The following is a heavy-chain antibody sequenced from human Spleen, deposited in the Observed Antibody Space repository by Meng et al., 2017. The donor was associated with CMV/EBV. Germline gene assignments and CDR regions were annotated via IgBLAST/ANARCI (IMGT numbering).Heavy chain of an antibody. J-gene: IGHJ5*02. Sequence: SGYTFTGHYIHWVRQAPGQGLEWMGWINPNSGGTHYAQKFQGRVTMTRDSSISTAYMELGRLTSDDTAMYYCARGYCGVTGCYRSVDPWGQGTLVTVSS. D-gene: IGHD2-2*01. CDR2: INPNSGGT. CDR1: GYTFTGHY. V-gene: IGHV1-2*02. CDR3: ARGYCGVTGCYRSVDP.